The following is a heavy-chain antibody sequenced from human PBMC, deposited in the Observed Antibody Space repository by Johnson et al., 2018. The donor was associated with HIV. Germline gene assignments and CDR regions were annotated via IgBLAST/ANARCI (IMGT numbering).Heavy chain of an antibody. J-gene: IGHJ3*02. CDR3: ARIPGSGWEHDAFDI. CDR1: GFTFSDYY. V-gene: IGHV3-11*04. Sequence: QVQLVESGGGVVQPGRSLRLSCAASGFTFSDYYMTWIRQAPRKGLEWVSYISSSGSTIYYADSVKGRFTISRDNARNSLFLQMNSLRAEDTAVYYCARIPGSGWEHDAFDIWGQGTLVTDSS. D-gene: IGHD6-19*01. CDR2: ISSSGSTI.